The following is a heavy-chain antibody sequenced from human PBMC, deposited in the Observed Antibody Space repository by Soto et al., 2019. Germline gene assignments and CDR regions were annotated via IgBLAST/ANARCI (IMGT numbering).Heavy chain of an antibody. Sequence: GGSLRLSCAASGFTFSSYGMHWVRQAPGKGLEWVAVISYDGSNKYYADSVKGRFTISRDNSKNTLYLQMNSLRAEDTAVYYCAKDTYYDFWSGYHKVTYNWFDPWGQGTLVTVSS. D-gene: IGHD3-3*01. V-gene: IGHV3-30*18. CDR3: AKDTYYDFWSGYHKVTYNWFDP. J-gene: IGHJ5*02. CDR1: GFTFSSYG. CDR2: ISYDGSNK.